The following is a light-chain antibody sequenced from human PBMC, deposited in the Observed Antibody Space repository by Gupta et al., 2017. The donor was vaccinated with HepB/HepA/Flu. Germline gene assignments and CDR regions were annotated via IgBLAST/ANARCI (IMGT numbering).Light chain of an antibody. V-gene: IGLV3-21*01. CDR1: NIGSER. CDR2: YDT. J-gene: IGLJ1*01. Sequence: SSVLTQPTSVSVAPGQTANITCRGTNIGSERVHWYQQKSGQAPILVIYYDTDRPSGIPERFSGSKSGNTATLTISRVEAGDEADYYGQVWHSSGDHPFYVFGIGTKVTVL. CDR3: QVWHSSGDHPFYV.